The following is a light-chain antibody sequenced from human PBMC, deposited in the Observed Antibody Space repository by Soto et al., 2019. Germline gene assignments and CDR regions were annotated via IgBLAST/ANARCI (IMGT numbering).Light chain of an antibody. V-gene: IGKV3-11*01. CDR1: QTVITY. J-gene: IGKJ4*01. Sequence: IVFIRSRSAVSMKHRERGILSCRASQTVITYSAWYQQKPGQAPRLLIYDATKRVTGIPARFSGSGSGTDFTLTISSLEPEDFAVYYCQQRGTFAGRTKVDI. CDR2: DAT. CDR3: QQRGT.